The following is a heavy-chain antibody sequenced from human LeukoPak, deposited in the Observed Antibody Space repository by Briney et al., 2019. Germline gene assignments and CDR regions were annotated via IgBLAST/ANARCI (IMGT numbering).Heavy chain of an antibody. J-gene: IGHJ3*02. D-gene: IGHD3-10*01. V-gene: IGHV3-21*01. CDR2: IISSRSYI. CDR1: GFTFSSYS. Sequence: PGGSLRLSCAASGFTFSSYSMNWVRDAPGKGREWVSSIISSRSYIYYADSVKGRFTISRDNAKNSLYLQMNSLRAEDTAVYYCARDGFGNVGNDAFDIWGQGTMVTVSS. CDR3: ARDGFGNVGNDAFDI.